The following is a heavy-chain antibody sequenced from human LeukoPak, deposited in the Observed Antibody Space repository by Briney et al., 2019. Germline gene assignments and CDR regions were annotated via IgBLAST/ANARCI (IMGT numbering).Heavy chain of an antibody. CDR2: IIPILGTP. J-gene: IGHJ3*02. V-gene: IGHV1-69*11. Sequence: GASVKVSCKASGGTFSSYAISWVRQAPGQGLEWMGMIIPILGTPNYAQRFQGRITIAADELTITAYMELTSLRSEDTAVYYCARPRGYSYGYDAFDIWGQGTMVTVSS. CDR3: ARPRGYSYGYDAFDI. CDR1: GGTFSSYA. D-gene: IGHD5-18*01.